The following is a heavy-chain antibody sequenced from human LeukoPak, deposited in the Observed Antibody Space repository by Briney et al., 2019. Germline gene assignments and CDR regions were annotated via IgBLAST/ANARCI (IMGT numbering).Heavy chain of an antibody. V-gene: IGHV3-30*02. CDR1: GFTFSSYG. CDR2: IRYDGSNK. Sequence: PGGSLRLSCAASGFTFSSYGMHWVRQAPGKGLEWVAFIRYDGSNKYYADSVKGRFTISRDNSKNTLYLQMNSLKASDTAMYYCARPARSGSYYTDYWGQGTLVTVSS. J-gene: IGHJ4*02. D-gene: IGHD3-10*01. CDR3: ARPARSGSYYTDY.